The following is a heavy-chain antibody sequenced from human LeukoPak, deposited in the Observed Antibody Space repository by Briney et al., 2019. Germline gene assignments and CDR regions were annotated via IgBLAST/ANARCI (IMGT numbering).Heavy chain of an antibody. D-gene: IGHD5-18*01. CDR3: ARGSRGYTYG. V-gene: IGHV4-61*01. Sequence: KTSETLSLTCTVSGASVSSGSYYWSWIRQSPGKGLEWIGYIYYSGSTNYNPSLKSRVTISVDTSKNQFSLKLSSVTAADTAVYYCARGSRGYTYGWGQGTLVTVSS. CDR2: IYYSGST. CDR1: GASVSSGSYY. J-gene: IGHJ4*02.